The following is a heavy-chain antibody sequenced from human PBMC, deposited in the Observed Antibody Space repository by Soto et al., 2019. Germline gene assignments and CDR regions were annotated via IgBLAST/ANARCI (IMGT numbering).Heavy chain of an antibody. CDR1: GYTFTSYG. J-gene: IGHJ4*02. D-gene: IGHD3-16*02. CDR3: ARVPTNYMITFGGVIAYYFDY. CDR2: ISAYNGNT. V-gene: IGHV1-18*01. Sequence: ASVKVSCKASGYTFTSYGISWVRQAPGQGLEWMGWISAYNGNTNYAQKLQGRVTMTTDTSTSTAYMELRSLRSDDTAVYYCARVPTNYMITFGGVIAYYFDYWGQGTLVTVSS.